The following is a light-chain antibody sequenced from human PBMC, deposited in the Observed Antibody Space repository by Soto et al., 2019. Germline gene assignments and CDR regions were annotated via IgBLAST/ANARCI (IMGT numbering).Light chain of an antibody. Sequence: EIVLTQSPGTLSLSPGERATLSCRASQSISTNHLAWYQQKPGQAPRLLIYGASSRATGIPDRFSGSGSGTDFTLTISRLEPEDSAIYYCQQYVSWTFGQETKVEIK. CDR1: QSISTNH. CDR2: GAS. V-gene: IGKV3-20*01. CDR3: QQYVSWT. J-gene: IGKJ1*01.